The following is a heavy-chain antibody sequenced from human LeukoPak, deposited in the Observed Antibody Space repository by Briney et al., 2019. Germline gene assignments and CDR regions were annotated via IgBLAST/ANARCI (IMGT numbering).Heavy chain of an antibody. CDR1: GFTFSSYW. CDR3: ARDHTTRNYYGSGSYFDY. V-gene: IGHV3-7*03. Sequence: GGSLRLSCAASGFTFSSYWMSWVRQAPGKGLEWVANIKQDGSEKYYVDSVKGRFTISRDNAKNSLYLQMNSLRAEDTAVYYCARDHTTRNYYGSGSYFDYWGQGTLVTVSS. CDR2: IKQDGSEK. J-gene: IGHJ4*02. D-gene: IGHD3-10*01.